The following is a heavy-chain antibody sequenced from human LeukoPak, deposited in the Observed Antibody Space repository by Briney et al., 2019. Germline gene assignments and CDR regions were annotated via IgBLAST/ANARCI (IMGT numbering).Heavy chain of an antibody. Sequence: ASVKVSCKASGGTFSSYAISWVRQAPGQGLEWMGRIIPILGIANYAQKLQGRVTITADKSTSTAYMELSSLRSDDTAVYYCATWGMYSSGPGDYWGQGTLVTVSS. V-gene: IGHV1-69*04. CDR2: IIPILGIA. J-gene: IGHJ4*02. D-gene: IGHD6-19*01. CDR1: GGTFSSYA. CDR3: ATWGMYSSGPGDY.